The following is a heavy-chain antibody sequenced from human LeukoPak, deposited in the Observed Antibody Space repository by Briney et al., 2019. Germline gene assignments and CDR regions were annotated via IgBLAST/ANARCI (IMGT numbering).Heavy chain of an antibody. Sequence: SETLSLTCAVSGYSISSGYYWGWIRQPPGKGLEWIGSIYHSGSTYYNPSLKSRVTISVDTSKNQFSLKLSSVTAADTAVYYCARINRQYYDSSGYYSYYFDYWGQGTLVTVSS. D-gene: IGHD3-22*01. V-gene: IGHV4-38-2*01. CDR2: IYHSGST. J-gene: IGHJ4*02. CDR3: ARINRQYYDSSGYYSYYFDY. CDR1: GYSISSGYY.